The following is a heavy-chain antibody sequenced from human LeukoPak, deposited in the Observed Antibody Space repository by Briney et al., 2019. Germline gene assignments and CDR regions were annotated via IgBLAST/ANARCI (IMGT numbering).Heavy chain of an antibody. V-gene: IGHV5-51*01. CDR1: GYSFTNYW. CDR2: IHPAASDT. Sequence: PGESLKISCKTSGYSFTNYWIGWVRQMPGKGLGWMGIIHPAASDTRYSPSFQGHVSISVDKSISTAYLQWSSLKASDTAIYFCATAVSVAVGYWGQGTLVTVSS. J-gene: IGHJ4*02. D-gene: IGHD4-23*01. CDR3: ATAVSVAVGY.